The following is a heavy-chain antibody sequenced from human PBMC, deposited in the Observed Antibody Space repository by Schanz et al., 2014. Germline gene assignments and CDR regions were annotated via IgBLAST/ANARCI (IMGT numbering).Heavy chain of an antibody. V-gene: IGHV4-4*02. J-gene: IGHJ6*02. D-gene: IGHD2-8*02. CDR3: ARDSLRGATGGYGMDV. Sequence: VQLVESGGGLVQPGRSLRLSCTASGFTFSSYAMSWVRQAPGKGLEWIGEIYHSGNTNYNASLKSRVTISVDKSKNQFSLKVRSVTAADTAVYYCARDSLRGATGGYGMDVWGQGTTVTVSS. CDR1: GFTFSSYAM. CDR2: IYHSGNT.